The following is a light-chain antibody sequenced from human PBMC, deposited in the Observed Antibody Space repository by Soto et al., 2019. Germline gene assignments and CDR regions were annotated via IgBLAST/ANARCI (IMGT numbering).Light chain of an antibody. J-gene: IGLJ1*01. CDR3: TSYKSTSTQV. V-gene: IGLV2-14*01. Sequence: QSVLTQPASVSGSPGQSITISCTGTSSDVGGYEYVSWYQQHPGTAPRLIIYEVTNRPSGVSNRLFGSKSGNTASLTISGLQAEDEGDYYCTSYKSTSTQVFGTGTKVTV. CDR1: SSDVGGYEY. CDR2: EVT.